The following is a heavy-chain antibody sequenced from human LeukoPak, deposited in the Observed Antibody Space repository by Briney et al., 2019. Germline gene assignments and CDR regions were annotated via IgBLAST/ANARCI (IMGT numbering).Heavy chain of an antibody. J-gene: IGHJ5*02. Sequence: PSETLSLTCTVSGGSISSSSYYWGWIRQPPGKGLEWIGSIYYSGSTYYNPSLKSRVTISVDTSKNQFSLKLSSVTAADTAVYYCARGHYDFWSGPIGEFGPWGQGTLVTVSS. CDR1: GGSISSSSYY. V-gene: IGHV4-39*07. CDR3: ARGHYDFWSGPIGEFGP. D-gene: IGHD3-3*01. CDR2: IYYSGST.